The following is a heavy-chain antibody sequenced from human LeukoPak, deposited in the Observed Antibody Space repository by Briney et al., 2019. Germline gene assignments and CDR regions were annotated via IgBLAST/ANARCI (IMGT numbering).Heavy chain of an antibody. CDR1: GFTFSSYE. D-gene: IGHD4-11*01. CDR2: ISSSGSTI. Sequence: GGSLRPSCAASGFTFSSYEMNWVRQAPGKGLEWVSYISSSGSTIYYADSVKGRFTISRDNAKNSLYLQMNSLRAEDTAVYYCARDHYSNHYFDYWGQGTLVTVSS. J-gene: IGHJ4*02. V-gene: IGHV3-48*03. CDR3: ARDHYSNHYFDY.